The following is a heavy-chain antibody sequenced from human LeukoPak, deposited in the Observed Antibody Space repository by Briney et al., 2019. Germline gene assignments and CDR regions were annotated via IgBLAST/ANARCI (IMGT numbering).Heavy chain of an antibody. J-gene: IGHJ3*02. D-gene: IGHD2-2*02. Sequence: SETLSLTCTVSGDSFNSYYWSWIRQPPGKGLEWIGYISNSGSATYNPSLNSPVTISLDASKSQLSLRLSSVTAADTVMYYCARHIPGKRAYDIWGQGTMVTVSS. V-gene: IGHV4-59*08. CDR3: ARHIPGKRAYDI. CDR2: ISNSGSA. CDR1: GDSFNSYY.